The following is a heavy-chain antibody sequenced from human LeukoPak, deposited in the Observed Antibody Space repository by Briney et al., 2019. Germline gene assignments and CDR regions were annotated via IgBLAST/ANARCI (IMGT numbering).Heavy chain of an antibody. V-gene: IGHV4-59*08. CDR3: ARLSTSYTSSTFEY. Sequence: PSETLSLTCTVSGGSFTSYYWNWIRQPPGKGLDWIGYIYYSGSTNYNPSLKSRVTISVDTSRNQFSLKLSSVTAADTAVYYCARLSTSYTSSTFEYWGQGILVTVSS. J-gene: IGHJ4*02. D-gene: IGHD6-13*01. CDR1: GGSFTSYY. CDR2: IYYSGST.